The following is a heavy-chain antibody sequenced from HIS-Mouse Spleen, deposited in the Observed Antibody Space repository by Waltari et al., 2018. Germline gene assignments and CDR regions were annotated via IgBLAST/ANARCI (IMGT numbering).Heavy chain of an antibody. V-gene: IGHV4-39*07. CDR3: AREIPYSSSWYDWYFDL. D-gene: IGHD6-13*01. CDR2: IYSSGST. Sequence: QLQLQESGPGLVKPSETLSLTCTVSGGSISSSSYYWGWIRQPPGKGLEWIGSIYSSGSTYYNTSLKSRVTISVDTSKNQFSLKLSSVTAADTAVYYCAREIPYSSSWYDWYFDLWGRGTLVTVSS. CDR1: GGSISSSSYY. J-gene: IGHJ2*01.